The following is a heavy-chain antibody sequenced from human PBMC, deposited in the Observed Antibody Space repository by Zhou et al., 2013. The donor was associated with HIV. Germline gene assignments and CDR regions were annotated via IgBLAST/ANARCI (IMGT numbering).Heavy chain of an antibody. CDR1: GYTFTSYY. V-gene: IGHV1-46*01. CDR2: INPSGGTT. CDR3: ATTGAASYYFDF. Sequence: QVQLVQSGAEVKKPGASVRLSCKASGYTFTSYYIHWVRQAPGQGLEWMGIINPSGGTTNYAQKFQGRVTLTRDTSTSTVYMELSSLISEDTAVYCCATTGAASYYFDFWGQGTLVTVSS. J-gene: IGHJ4*02. D-gene: IGHD1-26*01.